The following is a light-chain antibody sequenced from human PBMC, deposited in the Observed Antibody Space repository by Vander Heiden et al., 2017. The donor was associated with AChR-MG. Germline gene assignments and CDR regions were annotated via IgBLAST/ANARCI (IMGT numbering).Light chain of an antibody. CDR1: KVGNRV. Sequence: SYVLTQSPSVSVSPGQTATITCGGDKVGNRVVHWFQQKSGEAPILVLVDDSERPSGIPERLSGSNSGDTATLSITRVEAGDEADYFCQVWDSSRHWVFGGGTKLTVL. CDR3: QVWDSSRHWV. V-gene: IGLV3-21*02. J-gene: IGLJ3*02. CDR2: DDS.